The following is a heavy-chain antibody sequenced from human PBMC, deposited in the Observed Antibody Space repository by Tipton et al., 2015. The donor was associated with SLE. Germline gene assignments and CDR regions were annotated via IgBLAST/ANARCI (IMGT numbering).Heavy chain of an antibody. CDR3: TRDMGDGYNFDAFDI. CDR1: GFTVSSNY. J-gene: IGHJ3*02. Sequence: SLRLSCAASGFTVSSNYMSWVRQAPGKGLEWVSVIYSGGSTYYADSVKGRFTISRDNSKNTLYLQMNSLRAEDTAVYYCTRDMGDGYNFDAFDIWGQGTMVTVSS. V-gene: IGHV3-53*05. CDR2: IYSGGST. D-gene: IGHD5-24*01.